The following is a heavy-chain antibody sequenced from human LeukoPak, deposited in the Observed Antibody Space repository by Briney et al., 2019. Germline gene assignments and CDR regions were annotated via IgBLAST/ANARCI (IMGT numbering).Heavy chain of an antibody. CDR2: ISSSSSYI. Sequence: PGGSLRLSCAASGFTFSLYWMSWVRQAPGKGLEWVSSISSSSSYIYYADSVKGRFTISRDNAKNSLYLQMNSLRAEDTAVYYCARTSSSWPLFDYWGQGTLVTVSS. D-gene: IGHD6-13*01. V-gene: IGHV3-21*01. CDR3: ARTSSSWPLFDY. J-gene: IGHJ4*02. CDR1: GFTFSLYW.